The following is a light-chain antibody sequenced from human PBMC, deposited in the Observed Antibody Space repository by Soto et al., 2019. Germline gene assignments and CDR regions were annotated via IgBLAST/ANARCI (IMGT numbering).Light chain of an antibody. CDR2: GAS. V-gene: IGKV3-15*01. CDR3: QQYNNWPYT. J-gene: IGKJ2*01. Sequence: EIVMTQSPATLSVCPGERATLSCRASQSISSNLAWYQQKPGQAPRLLIYGASSRATGLPARFSGSGSGTEFTLTISSLQSEDFAVYYCQQYNNWPYTFGQGTKLEI. CDR1: QSISSN.